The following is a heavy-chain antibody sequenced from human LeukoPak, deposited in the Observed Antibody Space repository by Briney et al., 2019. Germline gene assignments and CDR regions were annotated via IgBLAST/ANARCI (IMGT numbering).Heavy chain of an antibody. J-gene: IGHJ4*02. Sequence: SETLSLTWAVYGGSFSGYYWSWIRQPPGKGLEWIGEINHSGSTNYNPTLKSRVTISVDTSKNQFSLKLSSVTAADTAVYYCARGRGGLLWFGELIRFDYWGQGTLVTVSS. D-gene: IGHD3-10*01. CDR3: ARGRGGLLWFGELIRFDY. CDR1: GGSFSGYY. V-gene: IGHV4-34*01. CDR2: INHSGST.